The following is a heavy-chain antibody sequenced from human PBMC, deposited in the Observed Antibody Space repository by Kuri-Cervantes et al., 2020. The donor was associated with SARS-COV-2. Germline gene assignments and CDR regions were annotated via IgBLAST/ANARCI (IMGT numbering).Heavy chain of an antibody. Sequence: GGSLRLSCAASGFNFSRTDMHWVRQAPGKGLEGVAVISQDGKNKKCTASGKGRFTISRDNSQNTLYLHMKSLRSEDKAIYYCAKDRVGVQDFWGQGTLVTVSS. CDR2: ISQDGKNK. V-gene: IGHV3-30*18. D-gene: IGHD2-21*01. CDR1: GFNFSRTD. CDR3: AKDRVGVQDF. J-gene: IGHJ4*02.